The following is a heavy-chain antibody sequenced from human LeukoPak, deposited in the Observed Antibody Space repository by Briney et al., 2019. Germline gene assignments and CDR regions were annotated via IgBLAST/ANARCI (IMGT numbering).Heavy chain of an antibody. V-gene: IGHV1-46*01. CDR1: GYTFTIYY. Sequence: ASVNVSCKASGYTFTIYYMHWVRQAPGQGLEWMGIINPSGGSTSYAQKFQGRVTMTRDTSTSTVYMELSSLRSEDTAVCYCARVKLSRSSGYSTNWFDPWGQGTLVTVSS. J-gene: IGHJ5*02. CDR3: ARVKLSRSSGYSTNWFDP. CDR2: INPSGGST. D-gene: IGHD6-13*01.